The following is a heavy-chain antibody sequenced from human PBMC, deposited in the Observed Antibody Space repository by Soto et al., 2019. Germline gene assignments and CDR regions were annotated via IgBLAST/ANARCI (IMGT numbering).Heavy chain of an antibody. CDR2: ISYDKNHQ. CDR3: AKDTGSSDYSPDALDI. V-gene: IGHV3-30*18. D-gene: IGHD6-6*01. CDR1: GFTFSRYG. J-gene: IGHJ3*02. Sequence: VGSLRLSCAASGFTFSRYGMHWVRQAPGKGLEWVSVISYDKNHQYYADSVKGRFTVSRDNSKNTLYLQMNSLRGEDTAVYYCAKDTGSSDYSPDALDIWGQGTMVTVSS.